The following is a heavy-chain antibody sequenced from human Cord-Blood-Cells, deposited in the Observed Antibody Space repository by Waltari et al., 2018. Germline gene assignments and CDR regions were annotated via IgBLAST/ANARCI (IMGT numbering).Heavy chain of an antibody. J-gene: IGHJ4*02. CDR3: ARPERIVATIDY. V-gene: IGHV4-39*01. D-gene: IGHD5-12*01. CDR1: GGSLSTSRYY. Sequence: LQLQESGPGLVKPSETLSLTCTVSGGSLSTSRYYWGWIRHPPGKGLEWIGSIYYSGSTYFTPSLKRRGTISVATSKTQFSLKLSSVTAADTAVYYCARPERIVATIDYWGQGTLVTVSS. CDR2: IYYSGST.